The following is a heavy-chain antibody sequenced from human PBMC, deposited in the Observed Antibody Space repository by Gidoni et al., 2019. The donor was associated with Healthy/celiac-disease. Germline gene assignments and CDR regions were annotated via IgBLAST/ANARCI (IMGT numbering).Heavy chain of an antibody. J-gene: IGHJ4*02. CDR2: IIPNLGTA. CDR3: ARASHIGCSGGSCYPFDY. D-gene: IGHD2-15*01. CDR1: GGTFSSYA. Sequence: QVQLVQSGAEVKKPGSSVKVSCKASGGTFSSYAISWVRQAPGQGLEWMGGIIPNLGTANYAQKFQGRVTITADDSTRTAYMELSSLRSDDTAVYYCARASHIGCSGGSCYPFDYWGQGTLVTVSS. V-gene: IGHV1-69*01.